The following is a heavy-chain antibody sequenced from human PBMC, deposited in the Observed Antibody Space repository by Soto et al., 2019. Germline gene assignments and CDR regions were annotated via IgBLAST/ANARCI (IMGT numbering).Heavy chain of an antibody. CDR2: INPSGGST. V-gene: IGHV1-46*01. J-gene: IGHJ3*02. Sequence: ASVKVSCKASGYTFTTYYMHWVRQAPGQGLEWMGIINPSGGSTSYAQKFQGRVTMTRDTSTSTVYMELSSLRSEDTAVYYCVRDRAMTTATWDAFDIWGQGAMVTVSS. D-gene: IGHD4-17*01. CDR3: VRDRAMTTATWDAFDI. CDR1: GYTFTTYY.